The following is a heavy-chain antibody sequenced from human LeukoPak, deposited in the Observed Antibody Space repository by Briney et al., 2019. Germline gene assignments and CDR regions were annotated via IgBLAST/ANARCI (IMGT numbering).Heavy chain of an antibody. J-gene: IGHJ4*02. CDR2: LYSGGST. CDR1: GFTVRTNY. D-gene: IGHD1-26*01. V-gene: IGHV3-66*01. Sequence: GGSLRLSCAASGFTVRTNYMNWVRQAPGKGLEWVSVLYSGGSTYYADSVRGRFTISRDISKNTLYLQMTSLRAEDTAVYYCARYPTGGGARHFDYWGQGTLVTVSS. CDR3: ARYPTGGGARHFDY.